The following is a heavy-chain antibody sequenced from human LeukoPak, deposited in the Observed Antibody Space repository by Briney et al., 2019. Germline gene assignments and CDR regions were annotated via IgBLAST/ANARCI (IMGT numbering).Heavy chain of an antibody. CDR1: GFIFSNYG. D-gene: IGHD4-17*01. V-gene: IGHV3-23*01. J-gene: IGHJ4*02. CDR3: AKIGRTVTTPAGY. Sequence: HPGGSLRLSCAASGFIFSNYGMNWVRQAPGKGLEWVAAISASGSATSYADSVKGRFTISRDNSKNTLYLQMNSLRAEDTAVYYCAKIGRTVTTPAGYWGQGTLVTVSS. CDR2: ISASGSAT.